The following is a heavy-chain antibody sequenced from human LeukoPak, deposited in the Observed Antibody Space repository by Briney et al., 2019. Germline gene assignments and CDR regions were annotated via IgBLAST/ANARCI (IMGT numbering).Heavy chain of an antibody. J-gene: IGHJ4*02. CDR1: GFTVDDYV. V-gene: IGHV3-9*01. Sequence: PGRSLRLSCAASGFTVDDYVMHWVRQAPGKGLEWVSGICRNSGSIGYADSVKGRFTISRNNAKNSLYLQMNSLRAGDTALYYWAKAGFGVQSPLSYWGQGTLVTVSS. CDR2: ICRNSGSI. CDR3: AKAGFGVQSPLSY. D-gene: IGHD3-16*01.